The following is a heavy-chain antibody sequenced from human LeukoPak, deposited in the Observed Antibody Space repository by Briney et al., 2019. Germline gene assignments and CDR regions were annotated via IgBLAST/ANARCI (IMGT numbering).Heavy chain of an antibody. CDR3: ARGLQENLAWLTAFSAFDI. CDR2: ISAYNGNT. Sequence: ASVKVSCKASGYTFTSCGISWVRQAPGQGLEWMGWISAYNGNTNYAQKLQGRVTMTTDTSTSTAYMELRSLRSDDTAVYYCARGLQENLAWLTAFSAFDIWGQGTMVTVSS. D-gene: IGHD6-19*01. J-gene: IGHJ3*02. CDR1: GYTFTSCG. V-gene: IGHV1-18*01.